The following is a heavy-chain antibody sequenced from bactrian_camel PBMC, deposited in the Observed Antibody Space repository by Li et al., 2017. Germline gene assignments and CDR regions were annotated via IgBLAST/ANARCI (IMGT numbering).Heavy chain of an antibody. V-gene: IGHV3S42*01. CDR1: IDTDRRC. J-gene: IGHJ4*01. CDR2: NSDYGAGIT. Sequence: DVQLVESGGGSAQAGGSLRLSCETSIDTDRRCMGWFRQAPGKEREGVAINSDYGAGITIYADSVKGRFTISRDNAKHTLYLEMNSLKSDDTAMYYCVARTWRGGDCVSFNFDTDTTYWGQGTQVTVSS. CDR3: VARTWRGGDCVSFNFDTDTTY. D-gene: IGHD2*01.